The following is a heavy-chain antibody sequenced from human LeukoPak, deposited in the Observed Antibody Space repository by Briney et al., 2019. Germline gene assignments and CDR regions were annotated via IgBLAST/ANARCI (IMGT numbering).Heavy chain of an antibody. CDR1: GVTFSSYA. V-gene: IGHV3-23*01. J-gene: IGHJ4*02. Sequence: PGGSLRLSCAASGVTFSSYARSWVRQAPGKGLEWVSAISGSGGSTYYADSVRGRFTISRENTKNTLYLQMTMRRAEKTAVYVSAKRVRYSSSWYYFDYCGQGTLVTVYS. CDR3: AKRVRYSSSWYYFDY. CDR2: ISGSGGST. D-gene: IGHD6-13*01.